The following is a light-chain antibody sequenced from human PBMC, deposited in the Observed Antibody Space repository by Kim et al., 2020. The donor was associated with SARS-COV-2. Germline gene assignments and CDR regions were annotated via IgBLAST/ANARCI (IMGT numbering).Light chain of an antibody. Sequence: DIVMTQSPDSLAVSLGERATINCKSSRTVLYDGTNKNFLAWYQQKPGQPPKLLIYSASTRESGVPDRFSGSGSGTDFTLTVSSLLAEDVAVYYCQQYYTTPYTFGQGTKLEI. CDR1: RTVLYDGTNKNF. V-gene: IGKV4-1*01. CDR3: QQYYTTPYT. J-gene: IGKJ2*01. CDR2: SAS.